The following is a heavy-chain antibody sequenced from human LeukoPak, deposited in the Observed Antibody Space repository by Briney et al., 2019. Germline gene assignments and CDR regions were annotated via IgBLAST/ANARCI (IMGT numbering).Heavy chain of an antibody. J-gene: IGHJ4*02. CDR3: ARVSYYYDSSGYSYYFDY. CDR1: GFTVSSNY. D-gene: IGHD3-22*01. Sequence: PGGSLRLSCAASGFTVSSNYMSWVRQAPGKGLEWVSVIYSGGSTYYADSVKGRFTISRDNAKNTLYLQMNSLRAEDTAVYYCARVSYYYDSSGYSYYFDYWGQGTLVTVSS. CDR2: IYSGGST. V-gene: IGHV3-53*01.